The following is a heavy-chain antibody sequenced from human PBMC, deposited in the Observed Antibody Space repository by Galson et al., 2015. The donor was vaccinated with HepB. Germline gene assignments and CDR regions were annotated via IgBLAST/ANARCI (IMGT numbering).Heavy chain of an antibody. CDR3: ARHTRPFDRPLPNGDY. J-gene: IGHJ4*02. CDR1: GGSISSSSYY. CDR2: IYYSGST. D-gene: IGHD3-16*01. V-gene: IGHV4-39*01. Sequence: TLSLTCTVSGGSISSSSYYWGWIRQPPGKGLEWIGSIYYSGSTYYNPSLKSRVTISVDTSKNQFSLKLSSVTAADTAVYYRARHTRPFDRPLPNGDYWGQGTLVTVSS.